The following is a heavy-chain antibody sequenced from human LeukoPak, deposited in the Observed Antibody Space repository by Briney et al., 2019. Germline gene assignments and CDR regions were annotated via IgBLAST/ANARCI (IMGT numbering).Heavy chain of an antibody. D-gene: IGHD2-2*01. J-gene: IGHJ4*02. Sequence: SETLSLTCAVYGGSFSGYYWSWIRQPPGKGLEWIGEINHSGSTNYNPSLKSRVTISVDTSKNQFSLKLSSVTAADTAVYYCARGYCSSTSCYGFDYWGQGTLVSVCS. CDR2: INHSGST. V-gene: IGHV4-34*01. CDR1: GGSFSGYY. CDR3: ARGYCSSTSCYGFDY.